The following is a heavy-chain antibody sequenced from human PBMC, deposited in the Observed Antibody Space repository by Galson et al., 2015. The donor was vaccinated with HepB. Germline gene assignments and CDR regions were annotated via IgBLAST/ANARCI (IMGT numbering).Heavy chain of an antibody. CDR1: SGSFSGYY. V-gene: IGHV4-34*01. CDR2: INHSGST. J-gene: IGHJ3*01. CDR3: ARDVSAYGNNSPRGFDV. D-gene: IGHD4-17*01. Sequence: SETLSLTCAVYSGSFSGYYWSWIRQPPGKGLEWIGEINHSGSTNYNPSLKSRVTISVDTSKNQFSLKLSSVTAADTAVYFCARDVSAYGNNSPRGFDVWGHGTVVTVSS.